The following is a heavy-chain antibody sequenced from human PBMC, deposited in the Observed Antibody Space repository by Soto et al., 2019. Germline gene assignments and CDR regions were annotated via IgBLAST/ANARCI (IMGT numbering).Heavy chain of an antibody. J-gene: IGHJ4*02. D-gene: IGHD6-19*01. CDR1: GFTFDDYA. CDR3: AKDQVPLAVAATRVDY. Sequence: EVQLVESGGGLVQPGRSLRLSCTASGFTFDDYAMHWVRQAPGKGLEWVSGISWNSGNRGYADSVKGRFTISRDNAKNSLYLQMNSLGPEDTAVYYCAKDQVPLAVAATRVDYWGQGTLVTVSS. V-gene: IGHV3-9*01. CDR2: ISWNSGNR.